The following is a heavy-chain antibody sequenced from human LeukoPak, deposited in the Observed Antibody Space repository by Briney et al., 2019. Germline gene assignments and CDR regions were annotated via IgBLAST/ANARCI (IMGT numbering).Heavy chain of an antibody. Sequence: PGGSLRLSCAASGFTFSSYWMSWVRQAPGKGLEWVANIEQEGSEKNYVDSVKGRFTISRDNAKNSLYLQMNSLRAEDTAVYYCARRGRIFGVVIIGYFDHWGQGTLVTVSS. CDR3: ARRGRIFGVVIIGYFDH. D-gene: IGHD3-3*01. V-gene: IGHV3-7*03. CDR2: IEQEGSEK. J-gene: IGHJ4*02. CDR1: GFTFSSYW.